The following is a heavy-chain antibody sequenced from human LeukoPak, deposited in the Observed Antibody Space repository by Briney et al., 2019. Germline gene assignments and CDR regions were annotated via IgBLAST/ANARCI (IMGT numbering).Heavy chain of an antibody. CDR2: IYYSGST. CDR3: ARGGDYGEIDY. D-gene: IGHD4-17*01. Sequence: SETLSLTCTVSGGSISSYYWSWIRQPPGKGLEWIGYIYYSGSTNYNPSLESRVTISVDTSKDQFSLKLSSVTAADTAVYYCARGGDYGEIDYWGQGTLVTVSS. CDR1: GGSISSYY. V-gene: IGHV4-59*01. J-gene: IGHJ4*02.